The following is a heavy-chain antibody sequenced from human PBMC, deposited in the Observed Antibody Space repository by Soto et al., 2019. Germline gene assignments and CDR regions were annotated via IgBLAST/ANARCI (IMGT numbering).Heavy chain of an antibody. CDR2: ISSSGSTI. CDR3: ANYYGSGSYRNWFDP. V-gene: IGHV3-11*01. Sequence: NPGGSLRLSCAASGFTFRDHYMSWIRQAPGKGLEWVSYISSSGSTIYYADSVKGRFTVSRDNAKNSLYLQMNSLRAEDTAVYYCANYYGSGSYRNWFDPWGQGALVTVSS. CDR1: GFTFRDHY. D-gene: IGHD3-10*01. J-gene: IGHJ5*02.